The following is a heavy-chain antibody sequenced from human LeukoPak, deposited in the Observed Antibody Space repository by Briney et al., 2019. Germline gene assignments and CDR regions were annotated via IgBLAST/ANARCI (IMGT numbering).Heavy chain of an antibody. CDR3: ARDSSDPLEPFDY. D-gene: IGHD1-1*01. V-gene: IGHV1-69*13. CDR1: GGTFSSYA. J-gene: IGHJ4*02. CDR2: IIPIFGTA. Sequence: SVKVSCKASGGTFSSYAISWVRQAPGQGLGWMGGIIPIFGTANYAQKFQGRVTITADESTSTAYMELSSLRSEDTAVYCCARDSSDPLEPFDYWGQGTLVTVPS.